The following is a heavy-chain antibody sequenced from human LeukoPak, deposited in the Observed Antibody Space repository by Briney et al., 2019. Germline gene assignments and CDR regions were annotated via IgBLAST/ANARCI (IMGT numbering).Heavy chain of an antibody. CDR3: AKDLEVAGRSYYYNNLDV. CDR1: GFTFNNYA. Sequence: GGSLRLSCAASGFTFNNYAMSWVRQAPGKGLEWVSVISGSAVSTYYADSVRGRFTISRDNSKNTLYLQMSSLRAEDTAVYYCAKDLEVAGRSYYYNNLDVWGQGTTVTVSS. V-gene: IGHV3-23*01. J-gene: IGHJ6*02. D-gene: IGHD6-19*01. CDR2: ISGSAVST.